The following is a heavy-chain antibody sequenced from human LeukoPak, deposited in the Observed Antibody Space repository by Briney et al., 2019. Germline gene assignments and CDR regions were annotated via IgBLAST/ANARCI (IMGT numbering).Heavy chain of an antibody. CDR2: ISGSGGST. CDR1: GFTFSSYA. V-gene: IGHV3-23*01. CDR3: AKEGEGITMVRGAIHYYYGMDV. D-gene: IGHD3-10*01. J-gene: IGHJ6*02. Sequence: TGGSLRLSCAASGFTFSSYAMSWVRQAPGKGLEWVSLISGSGGSTYYADSVKGRFTISRDNSKNTLYLQMNSLRAEDTAVYYCAKEGEGITMVRGAIHYYYGMDVWGQGTTVAVSS.